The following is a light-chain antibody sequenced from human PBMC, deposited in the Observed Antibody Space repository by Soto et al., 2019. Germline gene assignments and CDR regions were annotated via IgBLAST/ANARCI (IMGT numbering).Light chain of an antibody. CDR3: QQYTNYLYT. V-gene: IGKV3-15*01. CDR1: QSVSSN. Sequence: EIVMTQSPATLSVSPGERATLSCRASQSVSSNLAWYQQKPGQAPRLLIYGASTRATGIPARFSGSGSGTEFTLTISSLQSEDFATYYCQQYTNYLYTFGQGTKLEI. J-gene: IGKJ2*01. CDR2: GAS.